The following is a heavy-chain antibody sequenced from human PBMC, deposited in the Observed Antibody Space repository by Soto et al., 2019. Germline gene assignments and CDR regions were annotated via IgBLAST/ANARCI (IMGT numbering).Heavy chain of an antibody. Sequence: QVQLVESGGGVVQPGRSLRLSCAASGFTFSSYAMHWVRQAPGKGLEWVAVISYDGSNKYYADSVKGRFTISRDNSKTTLYLQMNSLRAEDTAVYYCARGWTYCGGACYTDPAEYFQHWGQGTLVTVSS. CDR3: ARGWTYCGGACYTDPAEYFQH. V-gene: IGHV3-30-3*01. J-gene: IGHJ1*01. CDR1: GFTFSSYA. D-gene: IGHD2-21*02. CDR2: ISYDGSNK.